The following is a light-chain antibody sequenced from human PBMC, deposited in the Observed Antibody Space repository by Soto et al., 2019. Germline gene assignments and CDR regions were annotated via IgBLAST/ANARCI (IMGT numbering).Light chain of an antibody. V-gene: IGKV3D-15*01. CDR3: QQYYSFPPT. Sequence: PRLLIYGASSRATGIPDRCSGSGSGTDFTLTMSCLQSEEFATYYCQQYYSFPPTFGQGTKV. CDR2: GAS. J-gene: IGKJ1*01.